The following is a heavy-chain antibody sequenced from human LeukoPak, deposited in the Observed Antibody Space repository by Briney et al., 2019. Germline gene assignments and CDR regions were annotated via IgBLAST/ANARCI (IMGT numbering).Heavy chain of an antibody. CDR2: IYYSGST. D-gene: IGHD6-13*01. CDR1: GGSVSSGSYY. J-gene: IGHJ5*02. CDR3: AGWAAAAGPGIKLFSVNHSGFDP. V-gene: IGHV4-61*01. Sequence: SETLSLTCTVSGGSVSSGSYYWSWIRQPPGKGLEWIVYIYYSGSTNYNPSLKSRVTISVDTSKNQFSLKLSSVTAADTAAYYCAGWAAAAGPGIKLFSVNHSGFDPWGQGTLVTVSS.